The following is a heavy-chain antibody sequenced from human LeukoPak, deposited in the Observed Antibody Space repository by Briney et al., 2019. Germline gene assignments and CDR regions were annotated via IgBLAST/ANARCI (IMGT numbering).Heavy chain of an antibody. CDR3: ARGILHLSDP. CDR2: IGGSGGST. Sequence: EGSLRLSCAASGFTFSTYAMSWVRQAPGKGLQWVSAIGGSGGSTYYADSVKGRFTISRDNSKNTLYLQMNSLRVEDTAVYYCARGILHLSDPWGQGTLVTVSS. V-gene: IGHV3-23*01. D-gene: IGHD2-21*01. J-gene: IGHJ5*02. CDR1: GFTFSTYA.